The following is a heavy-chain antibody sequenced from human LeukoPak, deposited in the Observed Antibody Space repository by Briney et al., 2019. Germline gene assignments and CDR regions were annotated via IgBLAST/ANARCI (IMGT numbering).Heavy chain of an antibody. V-gene: IGHV3-48*01. CDR2: ISSDGNTI. CDR1: GFTFSDYS. Sequence: TGGSLRLSCAASGFTFSDYSMNWVRQAPGKGLHWVSFISSDGNTIFYADSVKGRFTISRDNAKNSLYLQMNSLRAEDTAVYYCAKDFGEAAFDIWGQGTMVTVSS. D-gene: IGHD3-10*01. J-gene: IGHJ3*02. CDR3: AKDFGEAAFDI.